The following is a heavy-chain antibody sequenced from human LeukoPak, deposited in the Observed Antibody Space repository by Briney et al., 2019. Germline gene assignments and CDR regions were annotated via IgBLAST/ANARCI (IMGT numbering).Heavy chain of an antibody. J-gene: IGHJ4*02. V-gene: IGHV3-48*02. CDR3: ARGRGSSNYFDY. CDR1: GFTFSSYS. Sequence: PGGSLRLSCAASGFTFSSYSMNWVRQAPGKGLEWVSSVSSSGSTIYYADSVKGRFSMSRDNAKNSVYLQMTSLRDEDTAAYYCARGRGSSNYFDYWGQGTLVTVSS. D-gene: IGHD6-13*01. CDR2: VSSSGSTI.